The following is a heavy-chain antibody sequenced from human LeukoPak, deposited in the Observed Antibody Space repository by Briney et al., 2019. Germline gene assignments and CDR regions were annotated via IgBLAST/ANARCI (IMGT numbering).Heavy chain of an antibody. D-gene: IGHD6-19*01. CDR1: GYRFTTYW. J-gene: IGHJ3*02. V-gene: IGHV5-51*01. CDR3: ARPRQWHRNDAFDI. Sequence: GESLKISCKGSGYRFTTYWIAWVRQMPGKGLEWMGIINPGDSDTRYSPSFQGQVTISADQSISTAHLQWNSLKASDTAMYYCARPRQWHRNDAFDIWGQGTMVIVSS. CDR2: INPGDSDT.